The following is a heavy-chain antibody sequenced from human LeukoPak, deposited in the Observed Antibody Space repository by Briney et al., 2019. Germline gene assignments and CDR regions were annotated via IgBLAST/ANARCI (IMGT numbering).Heavy chain of an antibody. J-gene: IGHJ4*02. CDR1: GCTFSSYT. CDR2: IIPILGIA. D-gene: IGHD3-22*01. Sequence: SVKVSCKASGCTFSSYTISWVRQAPGQGLEWMGRIIPILGIANYAQKFQGRVTITADKSTSTAYMELSSLRSEDTAVYYCAREEDYYDSSGSSFVSDYWGQGTLVTVSP. V-gene: IGHV1-69*04. CDR3: AREEDYYDSSGSSFVSDY.